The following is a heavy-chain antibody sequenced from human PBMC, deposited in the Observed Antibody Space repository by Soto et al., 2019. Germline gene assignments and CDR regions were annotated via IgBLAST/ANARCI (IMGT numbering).Heavy chain of an antibody. CDR2: ISYDGNNK. V-gene: IGHV3-30*18. D-gene: IGHD3-10*01. Sequence: QVQLVESGGGVVQPGRSLRLSCEASGFTFSSYGMYWVRQAPGKGLEWVGIISYDGNNKYYAESVKGRFTMSRDDSKNTLFLQMSSLRAEDTAVYYCAKCTWRGAGSYEIDHWGQGTLVTVSS. J-gene: IGHJ5*02. CDR1: GFTFSSYG. CDR3: AKCTWRGAGSYEIDH.